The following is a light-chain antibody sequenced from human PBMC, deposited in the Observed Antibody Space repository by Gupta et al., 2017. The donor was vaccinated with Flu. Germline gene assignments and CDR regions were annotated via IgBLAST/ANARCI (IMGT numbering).Light chain of an antibody. V-gene: IGLV1-51*01. CDR2: EDR. CDR3: QIWEKDIHTRV. CDR1: TANIRDKY. J-gene: IGLJ3*02. Sequence: MVTIYCSGRTANIRDKYVAWYQQLPGQAPILICVEDRKRPSGIPERFSDYNAGTTANLNINGVKAGDEADYYCQIWEKDIHTRVFGGGTTLTVL.